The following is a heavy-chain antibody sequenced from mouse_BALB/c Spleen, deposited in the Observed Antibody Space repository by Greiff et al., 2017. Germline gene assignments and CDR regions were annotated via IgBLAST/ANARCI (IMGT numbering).Heavy chain of an antibody. D-gene: IGHD2-2*01. Sequence: VQLQQSGAELAKPGASVKMSCKASGYTFTSYWMHWVKQRPGQGLEWIGYINPSTGYTEYNQKFKDKATLTADKSSSTAYMQLSSLTSEDSAVYYCARNGYDASSFAYWGQGTLVTVSA. CDR2: INPSTGYT. CDR1: GYTFTSYW. V-gene: IGHV1-7*01. J-gene: IGHJ3*01. CDR3: ARNGYDASSFAY.